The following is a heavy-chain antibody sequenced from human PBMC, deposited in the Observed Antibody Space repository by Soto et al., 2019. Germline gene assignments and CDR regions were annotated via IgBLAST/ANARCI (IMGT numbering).Heavy chain of an antibody. D-gene: IGHD5-12*01. Sequence: SETLSLTCSVSGDSISSGDYYWTWIRQPPGQGLEWIGNIYFNGNTNYNPSLQSRVIISLETSKNQVSLKLTSLTAADTAVYYCARELSGYRYGPGEVYWGQGTLVTVSS. CDR3: ARELSGYRYGPGEVY. CDR1: GDSISSGDYY. CDR2: IYFNGNT. V-gene: IGHV4-30-4*01. J-gene: IGHJ4*02.